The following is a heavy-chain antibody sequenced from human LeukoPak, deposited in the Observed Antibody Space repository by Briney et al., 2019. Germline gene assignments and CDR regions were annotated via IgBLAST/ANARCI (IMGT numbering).Heavy chain of an antibody. CDR1: GFTFSSYS. CDR3: ARDEAEYSSAC. V-gene: IGHV3-21*01. J-gene: IGHJ4*02. Sequence: GGSLRLSCAASGFTFSSYSMNWVRQAPGKGLEWVSSISSSSSYIYYADSAKGRFTISRDNAKNSLYLQMNSLRAEDTAVYYCARDEAEYSSACWGQGTLVTVSS. CDR2: ISSSSSYI. D-gene: IGHD6-6*01.